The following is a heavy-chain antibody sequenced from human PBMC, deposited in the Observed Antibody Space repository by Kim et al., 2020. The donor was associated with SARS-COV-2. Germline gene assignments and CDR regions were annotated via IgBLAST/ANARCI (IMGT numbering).Heavy chain of an antibody. D-gene: IGHD3-10*01. CDR1: GYTLTELS. J-gene: IGHJ4*02. V-gene: IGHV1-24*01. CDR2: FDPEDGET. Sequence: ASVKVSCKVSGYTLTELSMHWVRQAPGKGLEWMGGFDPEDGETIYAQKFQGRVTLTEDTSTDTAYMELSSLRSEDTAVYYCATDLDGSGSYYNHYWGQGTLVTVSS. CDR3: ATDLDGSGSYYNHY.